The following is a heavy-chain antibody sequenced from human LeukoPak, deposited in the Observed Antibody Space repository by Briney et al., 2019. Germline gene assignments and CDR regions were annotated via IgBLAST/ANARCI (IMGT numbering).Heavy chain of an antibody. CDR3: AREGVVVVAATRGTDGYCYMDV. J-gene: IGHJ6*03. CDR1: GGSISSGSYY. Sequence: SQTLSLTCTVSGGSISSGSYYWSWIRQPAGKGLEWIGRIYTSGSTNYNPSLKSRVTISVDTSKNQFSLKLSSVTAADTAVYYCAREGVVVVAATRGTDGYCYMDVWGKGTTVTVSS. V-gene: IGHV4-61*02. CDR2: IYTSGST. D-gene: IGHD2-15*01.